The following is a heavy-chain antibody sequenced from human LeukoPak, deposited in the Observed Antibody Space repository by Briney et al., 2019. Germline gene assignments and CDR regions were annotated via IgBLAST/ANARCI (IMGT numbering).Heavy chain of an antibody. CDR1: GYSFTKYW. CDR3: ARRDDGSETNWFDP. Sequence: GESLQISCQGSGYSFTKYWIGWVRQVPGKGLEGMGIIYPGDSDTRYSPSFQGQVTISADRSINTAYLQWNSLKASDIAIYYCARRDDGSETNWFDPWGQGTLVTVSS. V-gene: IGHV5-51*01. J-gene: IGHJ5*02. D-gene: IGHD3-10*01. CDR2: IYPGDSDT.